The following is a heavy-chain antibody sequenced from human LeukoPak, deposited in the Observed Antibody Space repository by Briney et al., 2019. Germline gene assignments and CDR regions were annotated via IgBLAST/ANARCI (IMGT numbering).Heavy chain of an antibody. Sequence: GGSLRLSCAASGFTFAGFGMSWVRQPPGEGLEWVSTISDSGSSAYYAGSVQGRFAISRDNSKNTMYLQLNSLRAEDTAVYYCAKTLGVATGLAFVRFGMDVWGQGTTVTVSS. D-gene: IGHD2-21*02. J-gene: IGHJ6*02. CDR2: ISDSGSSA. CDR3: AKTLGVATGLAFVRFGMDV. V-gene: IGHV3-23*01. CDR1: GFTFAGFG.